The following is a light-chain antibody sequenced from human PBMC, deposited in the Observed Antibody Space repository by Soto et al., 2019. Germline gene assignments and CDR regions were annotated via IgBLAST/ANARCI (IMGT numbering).Light chain of an antibody. V-gene: IGKV1-5*03. Sequence: DIQMTQSPSTLSASVGDRVTITCRASQSISSWLAWYQQKPGKAPKLLIYKASSLESGVPSRFSGSGSGTDFTLTISSLQPDDFATYYRQQHHSYSETFGQGTKVDIK. J-gene: IGKJ1*01. CDR3: QQHHSYSET. CDR1: QSISSW. CDR2: KAS.